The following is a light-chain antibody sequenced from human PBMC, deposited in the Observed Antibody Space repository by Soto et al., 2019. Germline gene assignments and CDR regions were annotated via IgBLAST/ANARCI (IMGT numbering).Light chain of an antibody. CDR3: QVWDTSSDHLV. Sequence: SYKLTQPPSVSVAPGQTARITCGGDNIGSKSVHWYQQNPGQAPVLVVYDDSDRPSGIPERFSGSNSGNTATLTISRVDAGDEADYLCQVWDTSSDHLVFGGGTKLTVL. CDR1: NIGSKS. CDR2: DDS. V-gene: IGLV3-21*02. J-gene: IGLJ2*01.